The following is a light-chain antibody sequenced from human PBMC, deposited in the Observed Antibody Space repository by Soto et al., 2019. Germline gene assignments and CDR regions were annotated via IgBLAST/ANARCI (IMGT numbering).Light chain of an antibody. J-gene: IGKJ5*01. Sequence: EIVLTQSPGTLSLSPGERATLSCRASQFVSSSYLAWYQQKPGQAPRLLIYGGSSRATGIPDRFSGSGSGTDFTLTISRLEPEDFAVYYCQQYGSSPPITFGQGTRLEMK. CDR2: GGS. CDR3: QQYGSSPPIT. V-gene: IGKV3-20*01. CDR1: QFVSSSY.